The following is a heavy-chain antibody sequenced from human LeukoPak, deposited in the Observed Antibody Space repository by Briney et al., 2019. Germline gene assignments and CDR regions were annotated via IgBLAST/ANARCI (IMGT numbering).Heavy chain of an antibody. Sequence: GGSLRLSCAASGFTFSSYAMSWVRQAPGKGLEWVSVIYSGGSTYYADSVKGRFSISRDNSNNTLYLQMNSLRAEDTAVYYCARARVFDYWGQGTLVTVSS. CDR3: ARARVFDY. V-gene: IGHV3-23*03. CDR2: IYSGGST. J-gene: IGHJ4*02. CDR1: GFTFSSYA.